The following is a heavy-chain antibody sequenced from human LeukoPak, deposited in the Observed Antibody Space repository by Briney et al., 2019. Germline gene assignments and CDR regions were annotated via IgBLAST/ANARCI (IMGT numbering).Heavy chain of an antibody. CDR2: IYYSGST. D-gene: IGHD4-17*01. Sequence: SETLSLTCTVPGGSISSSSYYWGWIRQPPGKGLEWIGSIYYSGSTYYNPSLKSRVTISVDTSKNQFSLKLSSVTAADTAVYYCARAPYGDPTNWYFDLWGRGTLVTVSS. J-gene: IGHJ2*01. V-gene: IGHV4-39*01. CDR1: GGSISSSSYY. CDR3: ARAPYGDPTNWYFDL.